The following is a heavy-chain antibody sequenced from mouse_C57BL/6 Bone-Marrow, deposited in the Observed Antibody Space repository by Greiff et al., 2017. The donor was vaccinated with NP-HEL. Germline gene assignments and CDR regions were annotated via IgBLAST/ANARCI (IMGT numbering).Heavy chain of an antibody. Sequence: LVESGPELVKPGASVKISCKASGYSFTDYNMNWVKQSNGKSLEWIGVINPNYGTTSYNQKFKGKATLTVDQSSSTAYMQLNSLTSEDSAVYYCAKDYYSSRSYFNVWGTGTTVTVTS. CDR1: GYSFTDYN. V-gene: IGHV1-39*01. D-gene: IGHD1-1*01. J-gene: IGHJ1*03. CDR3: AKDYYSSRSYFNV. CDR2: INPNYGTT.